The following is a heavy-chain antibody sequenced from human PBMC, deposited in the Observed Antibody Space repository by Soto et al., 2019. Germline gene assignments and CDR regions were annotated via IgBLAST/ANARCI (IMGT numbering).Heavy chain of an antibody. D-gene: IGHD4-4*01. CDR3: AKCPYSNYVVNF. CDR1: GFTSSFYA. V-gene: IGHV3-23*01. Sequence: GGSLRLSCAASGFTSSFYAMSWVRQAPGKGLEWVSTINNSGDNTYYADSVKGRFTISRDNSKNTLYLQMSSLIAEDTAVYYCAKCPYSNYVVNFWGQGTLVTVSS. J-gene: IGHJ4*02. CDR2: INNSGDNT.